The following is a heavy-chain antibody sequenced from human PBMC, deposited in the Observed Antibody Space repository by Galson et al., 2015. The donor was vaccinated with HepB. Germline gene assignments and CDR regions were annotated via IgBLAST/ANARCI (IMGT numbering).Heavy chain of an antibody. CDR2: INPNSGGT. CDR3: ARDLGYCSSTSCYGGGDY. Sequence: SVKVSCKASGYTFTGYYMHWVRQAPGQGLEWMGWINPNSGGTNYAQKFQGRVTMTRDTSISTAYMELSRLRSDDTAVYYCARDLGYCSSTSCYGGGDYWGQGTLVTVSS. CDR1: GYTFTGYY. J-gene: IGHJ4*02. D-gene: IGHD2-2*01. V-gene: IGHV1-2*02.